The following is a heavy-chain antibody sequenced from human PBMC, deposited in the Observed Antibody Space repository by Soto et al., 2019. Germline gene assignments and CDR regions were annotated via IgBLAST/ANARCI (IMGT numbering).Heavy chain of an antibody. CDR2: MKPDGTSI. J-gene: IGHJ4*02. Sequence: QVQLVQSGAEVKKPGASVKVSCQTSGYTFMNHYIHWMRQAPGQGLEWMGIMKPDGTSINYAQKFEGRVAMTTDTSTGTVFMGLTSLTFEDTAVYYCARDGGNLWGYFDHWGQGTLVTVSS. CDR1: GYTFMNHY. V-gene: IGHV1-46*01. CDR3: ARDGGNLWGYFDH. D-gene: IGHD1-26*01.